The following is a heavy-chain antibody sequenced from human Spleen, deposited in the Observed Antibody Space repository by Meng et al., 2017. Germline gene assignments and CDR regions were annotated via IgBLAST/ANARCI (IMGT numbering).Heavy chain of an antibody. Sequence: GSLRLSCTVPGGSISSGRFYWGWIRQPPGKGLEWIGTIHSSGAAYYNPSLKSRATISVDTSQNNLSLKLNSVTAADTAMYYCARDHSDYVWGSYRYDYWGQGTLVTVSS. V-gene: IGHV4-39*02. CDR3: ARDHSDYVWGSYRYDY. J-gene: IGHJ4*02. CDR1: GGSISSGRFY. CDR2: IHSSGAA. D-gene: IGHD3-16*02.